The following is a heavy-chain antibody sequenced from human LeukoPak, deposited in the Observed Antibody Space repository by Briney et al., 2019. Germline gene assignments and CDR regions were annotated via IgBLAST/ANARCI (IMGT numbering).Heavy chain of an antibody. CDR2: IYYSGST. D-gene: IGHD5-18*01. CDR1: GGSISSYY. Sequence: SETLSLTCTVSGGSISSYYLSWIRQPAGKGLEWIGSIYYSGSTYYNPSLKSRVTISVDTSKNQFSLKLSSVTAADTAVYYCATGRRYSYIWGEGTPVTVSS. CDR3: ATGRRYSYI. J-gene: IGHJ4*02. V-gene: IGHV4-59*05.